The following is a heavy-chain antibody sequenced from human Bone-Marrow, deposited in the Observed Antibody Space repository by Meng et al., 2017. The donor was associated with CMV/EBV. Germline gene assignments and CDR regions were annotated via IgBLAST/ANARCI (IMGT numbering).Heavy chain of an antibody. CDR1: GFTFGDYA. J-gene: IGHJ5*02. CDR2: IRSKAYGGTT. Sequence: GGSLRLSCTASGFTFGDYAMSWVRQAPGKGLEWVGFIRSKAYGGTTEYAASVKGRFTISRDDSKSIAYLQMNSLKTEDTAVYYCTRDMRKYYYGSGSYWGNWFDPWGQGTLVTVSS. V-gene: IGHV3-49*04. D-gene: IGHD3-10*01. CDR3: TRDMRKYYYGSGSYWGNWFDP.